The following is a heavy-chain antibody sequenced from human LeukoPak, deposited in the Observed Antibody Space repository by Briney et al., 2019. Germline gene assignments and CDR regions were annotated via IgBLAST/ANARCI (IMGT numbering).Heavy chain of an antibody. V-gene: IGHV4-34*01. CDR1: GGSFSGYY. D-gene: IGHD4-17*01. Sequence: SETLSLTCAVSGGSFSGYYWSWIRQPPGKGLEWIGEINHTGRTYYNPSLKSRVTISVDTSKNQFSLKLSSVTAADTAVYYCARSTVGRFGYWGQGTLVTVSS. CDR3: ARSTVGRFGY. J-gene: IGHJ4*02. CDR2: INHTGRT.